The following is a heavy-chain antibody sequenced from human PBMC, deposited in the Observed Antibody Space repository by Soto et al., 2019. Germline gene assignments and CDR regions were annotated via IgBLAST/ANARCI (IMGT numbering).Heavy chain of an antibody. J-gene: IGHJ4*02. CDR2: VYSSGRT. CDR1: GGSISGYY. D-gene: IGHD3-10*01. Sequence: SETLSLTCTVSGGSISGYYWSWTRQPAGKGLKYIGRVYSSGRTYYNPSLESRVTISKDTSKNQFSLRLRSVTSADTAVYFCARNDSGSNNFDYWGQGTLVTVSS. CDR3: ARNDSGSNNFDY. V-gene: IGHV4-4*07.